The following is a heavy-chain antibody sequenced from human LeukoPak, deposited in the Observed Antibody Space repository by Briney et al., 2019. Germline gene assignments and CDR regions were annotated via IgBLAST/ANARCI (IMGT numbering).Heavy chain of an antibody. V-gene: IGHV3-30*03. CDR1: GFTFSSYG. D-gene: IGHD1-26*01. Sequence: GRSPRLSCAASGFTFSSYGMHWVRQAPGKGLEWVAVISYDGSNKYYADSVKGRFTISRDNSKNTLYLQMNSLRAEDTAVYYCATSGRIKRDAFDIWGQGTMVTVSS. CDR2: ISYDGSNK. CDR3: ATSGRIKRDAFDI. J-gene: IGHJ3*02.